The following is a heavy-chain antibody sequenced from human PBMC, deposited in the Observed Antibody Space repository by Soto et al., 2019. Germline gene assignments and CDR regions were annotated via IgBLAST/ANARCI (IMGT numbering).Heavy chain of an antibody. J-gene: IGHJ6*02. CDR3: ARAPYTRYYYYDGIDV. Sequence: PSETLSLTCAVYGGSFSGYYWSWIRQPPGKGLEWIGEINHSGSTNYNPSLKSRVTISVDTSKNQFSLKLSSVTAADTAVYYCARAPYTRYYYYDGIDVWGQGTTVTVSS. CDR1: GGSFSGYY. D-gene: IGHD1-20*01. V-gene: IGHV4-34*01. CDR2: INHSGST.